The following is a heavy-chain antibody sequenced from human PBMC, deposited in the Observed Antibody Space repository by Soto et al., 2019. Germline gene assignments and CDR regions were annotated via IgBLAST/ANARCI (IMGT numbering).Heavy chain of an antibody. D-gene: IGHD4-17*01. CDR1: GFTFSNYY. CDR2: IKQDGSEN. V-gene: IGHV3-7*05. J-gene: IGHJ4*02. Sequence: EVQLVESGGDLVQPGGSLRLSCAASGFTFSNYYMTWVRQAPGKGLEWVANIKQDGSENYYVDSVRGRFTISRDNAKKSLYLQMNTLRAEDTAVYYCARDLYAVFDYWGQGTLVTVSS. CDR3: ARDLYAVFDY.